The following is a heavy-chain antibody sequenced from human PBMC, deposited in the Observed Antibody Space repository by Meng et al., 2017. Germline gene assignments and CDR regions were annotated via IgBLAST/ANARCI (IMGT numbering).Heavy chain of an antibody. CDR1: GFTFSSYS. J-gene: IGHJ6*02. CDR3: ARMRSIAVAGTYYYYYGMDV. D-gene: IGHD6-19*01. CDR2: ISSSSSYI. Sequence: GESLKISCAASGFTFSSYSMNWVRQAPGKGLEWVSSISSSSSYIYYADSVKGRFTISRDNAKNSLYLQMNSLRAKDTAVYYCARMRSIAVAGTYYYYYGMDVWGQGTTVTVSS. V-gene: IGHV3-21*01.